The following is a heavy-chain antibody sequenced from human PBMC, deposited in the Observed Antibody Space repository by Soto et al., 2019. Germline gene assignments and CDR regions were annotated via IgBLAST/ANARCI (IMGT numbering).Heavy chain of an antibody. Sequence: SETLSLTCTVSCGSISSGGYYWSWIRQHPGKGLDWIGYIYYSGSTYYNPSLKSRVTISVDKSKNQFSLKLSSVTAADTAVYYCAREGSQTPTDYYYGMDVWGQGTTVTVSS. CDR1: CGSISSGGYY. V-gene: IGHV4-31*03. CDR3: AREGSQTPTDYYYGMDV. CDR2: IYYSGST. D-gene: IGHD3-10*01. J-gene: IGHJ6*02.